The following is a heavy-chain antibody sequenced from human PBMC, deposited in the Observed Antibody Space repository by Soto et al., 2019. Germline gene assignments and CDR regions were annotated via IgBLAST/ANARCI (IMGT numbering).Heavy chain of an antibody. J-gene: IGHJ5*02. Sequence: LYLTYGVSGGTVASSHWWSWVRQSPGRGLEWIGNVYHTGDTNFNPSLQSRVTFSVDKSNNQFSLRLTSVTAADTAVYFCAREIVTAGGNNYFDPWGPGTLVTVSS. CDR1: GGTVASSHW. V-gene: IGHV4-4*01. D-gene: IGHD2-21*02. CDR2: VYHTGDT. CDR3: AREIVTAGGNNYFDP.